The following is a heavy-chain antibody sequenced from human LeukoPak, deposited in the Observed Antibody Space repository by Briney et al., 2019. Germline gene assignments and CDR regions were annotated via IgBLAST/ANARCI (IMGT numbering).Heavy chain of an antibody. CDR2: IYYSGST. Sequence: PSETLSLTCTVSGGSISSYYWSWIRQPPGKGLEWIGYIYYSGSTNYNPSLKSRVTISVDTSKNQFSLKLSSVTAADTAVYYCARAGRIRWYYYYYMDVWGKGTTVTVSS. CDR3: ARAGRIRWYYYYYMDV. D-gene: IGHD3-3*01. V-gene: IGHV4-59*01. J-gene: IGHJ6*03. CDR1: GGSISSYY.